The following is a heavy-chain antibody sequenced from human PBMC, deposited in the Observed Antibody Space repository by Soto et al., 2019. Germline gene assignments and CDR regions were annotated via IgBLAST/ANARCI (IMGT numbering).Heavy chain of an antibody. CDR3: ARTDSGDYVPPLDY. J-gene: IGHJ4*02. CDR1: GYTFANYG. V-gene: IGHV1-18*01. Sequence: QVQLVQSGAEVKKPGASVKVSCKASGYTFANYGISWVRQAPGQGLEWMGTISPYNGNTNYAQNLQGRVTMPTVTSTSTAYMDLRSLTSDDTAVYYCARTDSGDYVPPLDYWGQGTLVTVSS. D-gene: IGHD4-17*01. CDR2: ISPYNGNT.